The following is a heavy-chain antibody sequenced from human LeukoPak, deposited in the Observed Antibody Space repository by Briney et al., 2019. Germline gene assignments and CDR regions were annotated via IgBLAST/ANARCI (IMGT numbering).Heavy chain of an antibody. CDR2: ISAYNGNT. CDR1: GYTLTSYG. D-gene: IGHD3-10*01. Sequence: ASVKVSCKASGYTLTSYGISWVRQAPGQGLEWMGWISAYNGNTNYAQKLQGRVTMTTDTSTSTAYMELRSLRSDDTAVYYCARDILPGSGSYFHDYWGQGTLVTVSS. J-gene: IGHJ4*02. V-gene: IGHV1-18*01. CDR3: ARDILPGSGSYFHDY.